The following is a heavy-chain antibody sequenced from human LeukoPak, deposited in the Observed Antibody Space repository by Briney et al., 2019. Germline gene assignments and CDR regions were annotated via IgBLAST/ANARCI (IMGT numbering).Heavy chain of an antibody. Sequence: ASVKVSCKASGYTFTSYAMHWVRQAPGQRLEWMGWINAGNGNTKYSQKFQGRVTITRDTSASTAYMELSSLRSEDTAVYYCARDVIFGVVHGDAGYYYGMDVWGQGATVTVSS. J-gene: IGHJ6*02. CDR1: GYTFTSYA. D-gene: IGHD3-3*01. CDR2: INAGNGNT. V-gene: IGHV1-3*01. CDR3: ARDVIFGVVHGDAGYYYGMDV.